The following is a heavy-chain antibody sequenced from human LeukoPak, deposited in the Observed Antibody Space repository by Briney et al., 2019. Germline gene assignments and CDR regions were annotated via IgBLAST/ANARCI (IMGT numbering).Heavy chain of an antibody. Sequence: PGGSLRLSCAASGFTFSIYAMSWVRQAPGKGLEWVAAICSSGGTTYYADSMRGRFSISRDNSKSMLYLEMSSLRADDTAVYYCAKVAARRDYEAYFEYWGQGTQVTVSS. D-gene: IGHD5-24*01. J-gene: IGHJ4*02. V-gene: IGHV3-23*01. CDR3: AKVAARRDYEAYFEY. CDR2: ICSSGGTT. CDR1: GFTFSIYA.